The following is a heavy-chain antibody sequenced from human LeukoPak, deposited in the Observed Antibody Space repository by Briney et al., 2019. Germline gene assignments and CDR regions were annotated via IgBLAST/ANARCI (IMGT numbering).Heavy chain of an antibody. Sequence: PSETLSLTCTVSGGSISSYYWSWIRQPPGKGLEWIGYIYYSGSTNYNASLKSRVTISVDTSKNQFSLKLSSVTAADTAVYYCARLSIAVAGIDYWGQGTLVTVSS. V-gene: IGHV4-59*08. CDR1: GGSISSYY. D-gene: IGHD6-19*01. CDR2: IYYSGST. J-gene: IGHJ4*02. CDR3: ARLSIAVAGIDY.